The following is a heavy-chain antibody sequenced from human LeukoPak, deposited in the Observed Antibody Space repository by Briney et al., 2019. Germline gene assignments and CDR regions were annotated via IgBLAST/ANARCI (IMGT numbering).Heavy chain of an antibody. V-gene: IGHV4-30-4*01. D-gene: IGHD3-22*01. CDR1: GDSISSGVYY. CDR3: ARAGYHDSRSPNWFDP. CDR2: IYYSGST. J-gene: IGHJ5*02. Sequence: SETLSLTCTVSGDSISSGVYYWSWIRQPPGKGLEWIGYIYYSGSTYYNPSLKSRVTISVDTSKNQFSLKLSSVTAADTAVHYCARAGYHDSRSPNWFDPWGQGTLVIVSS.